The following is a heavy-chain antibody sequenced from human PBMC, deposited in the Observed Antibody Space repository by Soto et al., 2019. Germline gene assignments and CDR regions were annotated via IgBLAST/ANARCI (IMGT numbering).Heavy chain of an antibody. CDR1: GFSLSTSGVG. V-gene: IGHV2-5*02. Sequence: QITLKESGPTLVKPTQTLTLTCTFSGFSLSTSGVGVGWIRQPPGKALEWLALIYWDDDKRYSPSLKSRLTITKHTSKHQVVLTMPTMDPVDAATSYCARSHRGVIMDYLGQGTLVTVSS. D-gene: IGHD3-10*01. CDR2: IYWDDDK. CDR3: ARSHRGVIMDY. J-gene: IGHJ4*02.